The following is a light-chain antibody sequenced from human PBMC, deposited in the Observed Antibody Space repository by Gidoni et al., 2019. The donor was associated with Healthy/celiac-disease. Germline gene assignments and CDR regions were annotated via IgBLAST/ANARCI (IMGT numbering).Light chain of an antibody. CDR2: DAS. V-gene: IGKV3-11*01. Sequence: EIVLTQSPATLSLSPGDRATLSCRASQSVSSYLAWYQQKPGQAPRLLIYDASNRATGIPARFSGSGSGTDFTLTISSLEPEDFAVYYCQQRSNWRVTFGQXAKLEIK. CDR1: QSVSSY. CDR3: QQRSNWRVT. J-gene: IGKJ2*01.